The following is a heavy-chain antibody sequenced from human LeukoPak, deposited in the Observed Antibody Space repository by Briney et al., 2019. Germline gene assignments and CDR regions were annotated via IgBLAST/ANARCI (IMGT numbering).Heavy chain of an antibody. CDR3: ASTPFYDYVWGSYRYRGLFDN. D-gene: IGHD3-16*02. J-gene: IGHJ4*02. V-gene: IGHV3-23*01. CDR1: GFTFSTYA. Sequence: PGGSLRLSCAASGFTFSTYAMSWVRQAPGRGLEWVSGICGSGGCTYYADSVKGRFTISRDNPKNTLYLQMNSLRVEDTAVYYCASTPFYDYVWGSYRYRGLFDNWGQGTLVSVSS. CDR2: ICGSGGCT.